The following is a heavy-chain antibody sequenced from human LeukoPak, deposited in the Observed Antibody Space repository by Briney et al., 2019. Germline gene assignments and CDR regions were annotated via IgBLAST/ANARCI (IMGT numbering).Heavy chain of an antibody. CDR3: VRGSQPNRNNWFDP. V-gene: IGHV3-48*04. CDR1: GFTFSSYG. D-gene: IGHD1-14*01. CDR2: ISSSGTM. J-gene: IGHJ5*02. Sequence: GGSLRLSCAASGFTFSSYGMHWVRQAPGKGLEWVSYISSSGTMYYADSVKGRFTISRDNAKNSLYLQMNSLRAEDTAVYYCVRGSQPNRNNWFDPWGQGTLVTVSS.